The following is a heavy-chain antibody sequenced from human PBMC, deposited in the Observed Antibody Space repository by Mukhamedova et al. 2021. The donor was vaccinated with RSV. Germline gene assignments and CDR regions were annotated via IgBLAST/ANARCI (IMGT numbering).Heavy chain of an antibody. V-gene: IGHV3-48*04. Sequence: YIGSRSDTISYADSVKGRFTISRDNAKNSLYLQMNSLRAEETAVYYCARDLSWAFDYWGQGNLVTVSS. CDR2: IGSRSDTI. J-gene: IGHJ4*02. D-gene: IGHD6-13*01. CDR3: ARDLSWAFDY.